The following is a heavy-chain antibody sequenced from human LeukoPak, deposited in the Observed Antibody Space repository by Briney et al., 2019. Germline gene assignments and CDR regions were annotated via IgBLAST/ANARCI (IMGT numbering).Heavy chain of an antibody. CDR3: ARASADYYGSGSTPFDY. CDR2: FYYSGSP. J-gene: IGHJ4*02. V-gene: IGHV4-59*01. D-gene: IGHD3-10*01. Sequence: SETLSLTCTVSGGSISSYYWSWIRQPPGKGLEWIGYFYYSGSPNYNPSLKSRVTISVDTSKNQFSLKLSSVTAADTAVYYCARASADYYGSGSTPFDYWGQGTLVTVSS. CDR1: GGSISSYY.